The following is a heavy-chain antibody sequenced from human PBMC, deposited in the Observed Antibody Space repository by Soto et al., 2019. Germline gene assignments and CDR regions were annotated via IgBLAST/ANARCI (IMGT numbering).Heavy chain of an antibody. J-gene: IGHJ6*02. Sequence: LSLSCAASGFTFSSYAMHWVRQAPGKGLEWVAVISYDGSNKYYADSVKGRFTISRDNSKNTLYLRMNSLRAEDTAVYYCARDGEAYYYYGMDVWGQGTTVTVSS. D-gene: IGHD3-3*01. CDR3: ARDGEAYYYYGMDV. CDR2: ISYDGSNK. CDR1: GFTFSSYA. V-gene: IGHV3-30-3*01.